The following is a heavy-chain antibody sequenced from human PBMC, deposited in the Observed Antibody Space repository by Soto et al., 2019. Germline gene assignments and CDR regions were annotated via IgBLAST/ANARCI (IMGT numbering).Heavy chain of an antibody. V-gene: IGHV1-18*04. Sequence: ASVKVSCKASGYTFTSYGISWVRQAPGQGLEWMGWISAYNGNTNYAQKLQGRVTMTTDTSTSTAYMELRSLRSDDTAVYYCARDRSSGYYDSSGYYYYYGMDVWGQGTTVTVSS. CDR2: ISAYNGNT. J-gene: IGHJ6*02. CDR1: GYTFTSYG. D-gene: IGHD3-22*01. CDR3: ARDRSSGYYDSSGYYYYYGMDV.